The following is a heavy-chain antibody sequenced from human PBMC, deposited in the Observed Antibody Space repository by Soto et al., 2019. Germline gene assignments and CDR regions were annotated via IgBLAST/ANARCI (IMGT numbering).Heavy chain of an antibody. V-gene: IGHV5-51*01. CDR2: IYPDDSDT. Sequence: GESLKISCKGSGYSFTIYWIAWVRQMPGKGLEWMGIIYPDDSDTRYSPPFQGQVTISADKSISTAYLQWSSLKASDTAMYYCARGYCSSSSCYKGFDYWGQGTLVTVSS. D-gene: IGHD2-2*02. CDR1: GYSFTIYW. CDR3: ARGYCSSSSCYKGFDY. J-gene: IGHJ4*02.